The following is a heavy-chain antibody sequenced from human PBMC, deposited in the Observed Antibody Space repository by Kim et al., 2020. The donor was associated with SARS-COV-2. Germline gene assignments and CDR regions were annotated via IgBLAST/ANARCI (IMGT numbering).Heavy chain of an antibody. CDR3: ARDQRELPGGGFDY. D-gene: IGHD1-26*01. V-gene: IGHV3-64*01. CDR2: ISSNGGST. CDR1: GFTFSSYA. J-gene: IGHJ4*02. Sequence: GGSLRLSCAASGFTFSSYAMHWVRQAPGKGLEYVSAISSNGGSTYYANSVKGRFTISRDNSKNTLYLQMGSLRAEDMAVYYCARDQRELPGGGFDYWGQGTLVTVSS.